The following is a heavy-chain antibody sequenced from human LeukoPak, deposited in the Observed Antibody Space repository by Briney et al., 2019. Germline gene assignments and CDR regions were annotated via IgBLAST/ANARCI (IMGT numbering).Heavy chain of an antibody. CDR1: GFTFSSYW. Sequence: PGGSLRPSCAASGFTFSSYWMSWVRQAPGKGLEWVANIKQDGSEKYYVDSVKGRFTISRDNAKNSLYLQMNSLRAEDTAVYYCARDGSKDYYDSSGNDYWGQGTLVTVSS. J-gene: IGHJ4*02. CDR3: ARDGSKDYYDSSGNDY. D-gene: IGHD3-22*01. CDR2: IKQDGSEK. V-gene: IGHV3-7*01.